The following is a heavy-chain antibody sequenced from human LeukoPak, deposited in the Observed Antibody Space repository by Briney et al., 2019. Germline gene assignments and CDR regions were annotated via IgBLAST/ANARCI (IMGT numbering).Heavy chain of an antibody. J-gene: IGHJ6*03. Sequence: ASVKVSCKASGYTFTSYGTSWVRQAPGQGLEWMGWISAYNGNTNYAQKLQGRVTMTTDTSTSTAYMELRSLRSDDTAVYYCARVRILWDYYYYMDVWGKGTTVTVSS. V-gene: IGHV1-18*01. CDR2: ISAYNGNT. CDR3: ARVRILWDYYYYMDV. D-gene: IGHD2-15*01. CDR1: GYTFTSYG.